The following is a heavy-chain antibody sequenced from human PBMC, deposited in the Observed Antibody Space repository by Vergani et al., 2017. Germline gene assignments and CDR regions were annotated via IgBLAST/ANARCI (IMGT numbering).Heavy chain of an antibody. Sequence: EVQLVQSGAEVKKPGATMNISCKVSGYTFTDHYMHWVKQAPGKGLEWMGLVDPEDGETIYAEKFKGRVTITADTSTDTAHLELSSLRSEDTAVYYCATPQTETTGSMEVWGQGTTVIVSS. V-gene: IGHV1-69-2*01. D-gene: IGHD4-17*01. CDR1: GYTFTDHY. CDR3: ATPQTETTGSMEV. J-gene: IGHJ6*02. CDR2: VDPEDGET.